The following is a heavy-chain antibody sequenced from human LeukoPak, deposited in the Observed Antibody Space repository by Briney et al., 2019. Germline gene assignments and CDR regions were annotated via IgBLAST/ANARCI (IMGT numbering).Heavy chain of an antibody. V-gene: IGHV3-7*01. Sequence: PGGSLRLSCEASGLISSNYWMTWVRQAPGKGLERVANINQDGSQKYYVDSVKGRFSVSRDNAKNSPYLQMNSLRVEDTAMYFCAGEGHGDYHIWGQGTMVTVSS. D-gene: IGHD4-17*01. CDR3: AGEGHGDYHI. CDR1: GLISSNYW. CDR2: INQDGSQK. J-gene: IGHJ3*02.